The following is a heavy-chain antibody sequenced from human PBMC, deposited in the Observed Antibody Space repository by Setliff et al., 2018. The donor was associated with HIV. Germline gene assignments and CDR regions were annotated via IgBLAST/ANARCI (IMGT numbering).Heavy chain of an antibody. V-gene: IGHV4-34*01. Sequence: SETLSLTCAVYGGSFSGYYWSWICQPPGKGLEWIGEINHSGSTNYNPSLKSRVTISVDTSKNQFSLKLSSVTAADTAVYYCARVVVSGYDDAFDIWGQGTMVTVSS. CDR3: ARVVVSGYDDAFDI. D-gene: IGHD1-1*01. CDR1: GGSFSGYY. J-gene: IGHJ3*02. CDR2: INHSGST.